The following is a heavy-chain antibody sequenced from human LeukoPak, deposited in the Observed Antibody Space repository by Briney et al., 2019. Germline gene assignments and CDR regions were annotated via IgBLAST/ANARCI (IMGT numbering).Heavy chain of an antibody. CDR1: GFTFDDYA. CDR3: AKNIWDLAYCGGDCYSAY. J-gene: IGHJ4*02. V-gene: IGHV3-9*01. CDR2: ISWNSGSI. Sequence: PGGSLRLSCAASGFTFDDYAMHWVRHAPGKGLEWVSGISWNSGSIGYADSVKGRFTISRDNAKNTLYLQMNSLRAEDTAVYYCAKNIWDLAYCGGDCYSAYWGQGTLVTVSS. D-gene: IGHD2-21*02.